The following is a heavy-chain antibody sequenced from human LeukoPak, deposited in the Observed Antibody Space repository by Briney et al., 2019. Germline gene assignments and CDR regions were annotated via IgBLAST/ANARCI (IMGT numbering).Heavy chain of an antibody. D-gene: IGHD1-14*01. CDR1: GFTFSDYY. CDR2: ISGSSGYT. Sequence: PGGSLRLSCAASGFTFSDYYMSWIRQAPGKGLKWVSYISGSSGYTNYADSGKGRFTISRDNAKNSLYLQMNRLRAEDTAVYYCAGIITDYFDYWGQGTLVTVSS. CDR3: AGIITDYFDY. V-gene: IGHV3-11*06. J-gene: IGHJ4*02.